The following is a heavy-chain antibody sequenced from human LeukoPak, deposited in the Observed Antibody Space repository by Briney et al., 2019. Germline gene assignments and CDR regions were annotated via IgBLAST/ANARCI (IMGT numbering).Heavy chain of an antibody. V-gene: IGHV3-66*01. J-gene: IGHJ4*02. CDR3: ARGDGYNFFDS. CDR2: IYIDGNT. CDR1: GFTVSRNY. D-gene: IGHD5-24*01. Sequence: GGSLGLSSAASGFTVSRNYMSWVRQAPGKGLEWVSVIYIDGNTYYTDSERGRFTISRDNSKNTVYLQMNSLRAEDTAVYYCARGDGYNFFDSWGQGTLVTVSS.